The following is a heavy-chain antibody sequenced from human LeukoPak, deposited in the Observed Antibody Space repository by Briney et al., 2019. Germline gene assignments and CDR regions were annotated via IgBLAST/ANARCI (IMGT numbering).Heavy chain of an antibody. J-gene: IGHJ3*02. CDR3: ARGLWFGEPIDAFDI. V-gene: IGHV4-30-2*01. CDR1: GGSISSGGYS. CDR2: IYHSGST. Sequence: SQTLSLTCAVSGGSISSGGYSWSWIRKPPGKGLGWIGYIYHSGSTYYNPSLKSRVTISVDRSKNQFSLKLSSVTAADTAVYYCARGLWFGEPIDAFDIWGQGTMVTVSS. D-gene: IGHD3-10*01.